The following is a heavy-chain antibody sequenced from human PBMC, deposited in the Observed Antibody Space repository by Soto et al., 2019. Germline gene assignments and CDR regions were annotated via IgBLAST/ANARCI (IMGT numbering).Heavy chain of an antibody. D-gene: IGHD1-1*01. V-gene: IGHV1-3*01. CDR1: GYTFTSYA. CDR3: SRGLRELEPETGTYYYYYMDG. Sequence: ASVKVSCKASGYTFTSYAMHWVRQAPGQRLEWMGWINAGNGNTKYSQKFQGRVTITRDTSASTAYMELSSLRSEDTAVYYCSRGLRELEPETGTYYYYYMDGWGKGTTVTVSS. J-gene: IGHJ6*03. CDR2: INAGNGNT.